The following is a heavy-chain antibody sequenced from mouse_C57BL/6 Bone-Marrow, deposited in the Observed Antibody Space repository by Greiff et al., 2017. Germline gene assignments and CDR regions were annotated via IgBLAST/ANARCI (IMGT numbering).Heavy chain of an antibody. J-gene: IGHJ2*01. Sequence: EVKVEESGGGLVQPGGSMKLSCVASGFTFSNYWMNWVRQSPEKGLEWVAQIRLKSDNYATHYAESVKGRFTISRDDSKSSVYLQMNNLRAEDTGIYYCTGRGSSPLDYWGQGTTLTVSS. CDR3: TGRGSSPLDY. CDR2: IRLKSDNYAT. D-gene: IGHD1-1*01. V-gene: IGHV6-3*01. CDR1: GFTFSNYW.